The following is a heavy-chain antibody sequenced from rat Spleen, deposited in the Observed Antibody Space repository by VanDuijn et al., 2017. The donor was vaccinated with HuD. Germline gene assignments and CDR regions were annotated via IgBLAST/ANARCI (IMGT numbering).Heavy chain of an antibody. CDR3: VKGSDWFAY. Sequence: EVRLVESGGALVQPGRPLKISCADSKLNFSNYDMAWVRQTPARGLEWIASISTGGTNTYYRDSVKGRFTISRDNAENTVYLQMNGLRSEDTATYYCVKGSDWFAYWGQGTLVTVSS. CDR2: ISTGGTNT. V-gene: IGHV5S13*01. J-gene: IGHJ3*01. CDR1: KLNFSNYD.